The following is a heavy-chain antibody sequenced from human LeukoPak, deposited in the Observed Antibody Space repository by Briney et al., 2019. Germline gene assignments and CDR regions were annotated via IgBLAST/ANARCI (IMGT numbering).Heavy chain of an antibody. D-gene: IGHD5-12*01. CDR1: GFTVSSNY. CDR3: AKTLSVGYGAGFGY. J-gene: IGHJ4*02. Sequence: GGSLRLSCAAFGFTVSSNYMSWVRQAPGKGLEWVSVIYSGGSTYYADSVKGRFTISRDNAKNTLYLQMNSLRAEDTALYYCAKTLSVGYGAGFGYWGQGTLVTVSS. CDR2: IYSGGST. V-gene: IGHV3-53*05.